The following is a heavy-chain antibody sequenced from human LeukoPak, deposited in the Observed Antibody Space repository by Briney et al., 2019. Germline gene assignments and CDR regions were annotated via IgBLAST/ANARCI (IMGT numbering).Heavy chain of an antibody. CDR2: ISYDGSNK. J-gene: IGHJ6*04. V-gene: IGHV3-30-3*01. CDR1: GFIFSSYA. CDR3: ARDADYGGNVDV. Sequence: GGSLRLSCAASGFIFSSYAMHWVRQAPGKGLEWVAVISYDGSNKYYADSVKGRFTISRDNSKNTLYLQMNSLRAEDTAVYYCARDADYGGNVDVWGKGTTVTVSS. D-gene: IGHD4-23*01.